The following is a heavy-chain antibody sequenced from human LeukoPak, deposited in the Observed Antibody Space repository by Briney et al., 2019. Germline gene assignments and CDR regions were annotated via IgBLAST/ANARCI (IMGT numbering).Heavy chain of an antibody. Sequence: GGSLRLSCAASGFTFSSYGMHWVHQAPGKGLEWVAVISHDGSNAYYADSVKGRFTIPRDNSKNTLYLQMSSLRAEDTAVYYCAKTHYYDSSGVPGDYWGQGTLVTVSS. CDR1: GFTFSSYG. J-gene: IGHJ4*02. D-gene: IGHD3-22*01. CDR3: AKTHYYDSSGVPGDY. CDR2: ISHDGSNA. V-gene: IGHV3-30*18.